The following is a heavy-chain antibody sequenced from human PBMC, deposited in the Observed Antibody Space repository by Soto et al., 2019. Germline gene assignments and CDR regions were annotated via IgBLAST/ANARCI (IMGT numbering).Heavy chain of an antibody. CDR2: MNPNSGNT. CDR3: ARTLYGDNVDY. V-gene: IGHV1-8*01. Sequence: ASVAVSCKASGYTFASCDSRWVRQATGQGLEWMGWMNPNSGNTGYAQKFQGRVTMTRNTSISTAYMELSSLRSEDTAVYYCARTLYGDNVDYWGQGTLVTVSS. J-gene: IGHJ4*02. D-gene: IGHD4-17*01. CDR1: GYTFASCD.